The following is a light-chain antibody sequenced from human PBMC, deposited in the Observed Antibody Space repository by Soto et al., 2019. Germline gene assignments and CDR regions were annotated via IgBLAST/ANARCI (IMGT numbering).Light chain of an antibody. CDR2: DAS. J-gene: IGKJ4*01. CDR1: QDISNY. CDR3: QQLNSSPLT. V-gene: IGKV1-33*01. Sequence: DIQMTQSPSSLSASVGDRVTITCQASQDISNYLNWYQQKPGKAPKLLIYDASNLETGVPSRFSGSGSGTDFTFTISSLQPEDIATYYCQQLNSSPLTFAGGTKV.